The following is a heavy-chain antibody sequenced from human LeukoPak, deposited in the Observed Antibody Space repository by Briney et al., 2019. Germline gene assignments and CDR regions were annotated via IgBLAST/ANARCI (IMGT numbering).Heavy chain of an antibody. D-gene: IGHD1-1*01. V-gene: IGHV4-39*01. J-gene: IGHJ4*02. CDR3: ARPTTGPATQGYDS. Sequence: SETLSLTCTVSGGSISSGPYYWAWIRQPQGRGLEWIGSIYYRGNTYHDPSLKSRDTISVDPSKNQFSLSVISVTAADTAVYFCARPTTGPATQGYDSWGQGILVTVAS. CDR2: IYYRGNT. CDR1: GGSISSGPYY.